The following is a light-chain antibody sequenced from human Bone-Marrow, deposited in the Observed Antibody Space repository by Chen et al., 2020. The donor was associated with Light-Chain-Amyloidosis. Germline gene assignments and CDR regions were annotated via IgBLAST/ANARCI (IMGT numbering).Light chain of an antibody. V-gene: IGLV3-21*02. Sequence: SYVLTQPSSVSVAPGQTATIACGGNNIGSTSVHWYQQTPGQAPLLVVYDDSDRPSGIPERLSGSNSGTTATLTSSRVEDGDEADYYCQVWERSSDRPVFGGGTKLTVL. CDR3: QVWERSSDRPV. CDR2: DDS. CDR1: NIGSTS. J-gene: IGLJ3*02.